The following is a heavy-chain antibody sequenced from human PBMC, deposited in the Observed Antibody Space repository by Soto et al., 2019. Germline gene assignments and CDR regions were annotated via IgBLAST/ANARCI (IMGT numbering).Heavy chain of an antibody. CDR3: ARDRAVTTDYFDY. CDR1: GFILSSYS. V-gene: IGHV3-48*01. J-gene: IGHJ4*02. D-gene: IGHD4-17*01. Sequence: GGSLRLSCAASGFILSSYSMNWVRQAPGKGLEWVSSISGSSTTIYYADSLKGRFTISRDNAKNSLYLQMNSLRAEDTALYYCARDRAVTTDYFDYWGQGTLVTVSS. CDR2: ISGSSTTI.